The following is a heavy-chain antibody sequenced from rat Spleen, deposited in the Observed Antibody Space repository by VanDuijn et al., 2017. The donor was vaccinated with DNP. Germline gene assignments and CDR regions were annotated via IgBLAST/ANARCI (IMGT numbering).Heavy chain of an antibody. CDR1: GFTFSNCG. J-gene: IGHJ4*01. Sequence: EVQLVESGGSLVQPGRSLKLSCLASGFTFSNCGMNWIRQAPGKGLEWVASISSSGSNVYYVDTVKGRFTISREDAKNTLYLQMTSLRSEDTALYYCARFEATTGYAMDAWGQGTSVTVSS. D-gene: IGHD3-4*01. CDR3: ARFEATTGYAMDA. V-gene: IGHV5-34*01. CDR2: ISSSGSNV.